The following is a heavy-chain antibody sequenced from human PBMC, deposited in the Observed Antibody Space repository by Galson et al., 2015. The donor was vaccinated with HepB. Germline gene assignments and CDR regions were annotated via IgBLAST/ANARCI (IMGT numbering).Heavy chain of an antibody. CDR1: ELNFSDQY. Sequence: SLRLSCAASELNFSDQYMDWVRQAPGKGLEWVAVITYDGSNKYYADSVKGRFTISRDNSKNTLYLQMNSLRAEDAAVYYCARIRRIAAFPVDYWGQGTLVTVSS. D-gene: IGHD6-6*01. CDR2: ITYDGSNK. J-gene: IGHJ4*02. V-gene: IGHV3-30-3*01. CDR3: ARIRRIAAFPVDY.